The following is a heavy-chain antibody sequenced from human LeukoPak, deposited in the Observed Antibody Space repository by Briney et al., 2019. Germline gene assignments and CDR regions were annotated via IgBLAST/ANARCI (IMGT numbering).Heavy chain of an antibody. V-gene: IGHV1-24*01. CDR1: GYTLTELS. CDR2: FDPEDGET. CDR3: TTGRGNY. J-gene: IGHJ4*02. Sequence: ASVKVSCKVSGYTLTELSMHWVRQAPGKGLEWMGGFDPEDGETIYAQKFQRRVTMTEDTATDTAYMELSSLRSEDTAFYYCTTGRGNYWGQGTLVTVSS.